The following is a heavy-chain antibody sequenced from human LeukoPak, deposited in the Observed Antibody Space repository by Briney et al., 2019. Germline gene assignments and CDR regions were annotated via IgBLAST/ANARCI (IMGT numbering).Heavy chain of an antibody. Sequence: SETLSLTCTVSGASISRYYWSWIRQPPGKGLEWIGHIYYNGNTNYNPSLKSRVTMSVDTSNNQFSLKLSSVTAADTAIYYCARVGSGYDLYYYYYYMDVWGKGTTVTVSS. CDR2: IYYNGNT. V-gene: IGHV4-59*01. CDR1: GASISRYY. CDR3: ARVGSGYDLYYYYYYMDV. J-gene: IGHJ6*03. D-gene: IGHD5-12*01.